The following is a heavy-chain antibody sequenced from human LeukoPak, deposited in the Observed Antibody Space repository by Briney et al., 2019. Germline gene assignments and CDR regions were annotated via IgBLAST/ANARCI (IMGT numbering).Heavy chain of an antibody. CDR3: ARAGGYCGRISCPYYFDY. CDR1: GYTFTGYY. CDR2: INPNSGGT. D-gene: IGHD2-15*01. V-gene: IGHV1-2*02. J-gene: IGHJ4*02. Sequence: ASVKVSCKASGYTFTGYYMHGVRQAPGQGLEWMRWINPNSGGTNYAQKFQGRVTMTRDTSISTAYMELSSLRSEDTAVYYCARAGGYCGRISCPYYFDYWGQGSLVAVSS.